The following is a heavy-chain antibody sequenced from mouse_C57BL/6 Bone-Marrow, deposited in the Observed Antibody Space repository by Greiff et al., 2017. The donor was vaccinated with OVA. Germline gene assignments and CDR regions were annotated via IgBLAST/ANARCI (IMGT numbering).Heavy chain of an antibody. D-gene: IGHD4-1*01. CDR3: ARWAGTCYFDY. V-gene: IGHV1-80*01. Sequence: VQLQQSGAELVKPGASVKISCKASGYAFSSYWMNWVKQRPGKGLEWIGQIYPGDGDTNYNGKFTGKATLTADKSSSTAYMQISSLTSEDSAVYFCARWAGTCYFDYWGQGTTLTVSS. CDR2: IYPGDGDT. CDR1: GYAFSSYW. J-gene: IGHJ2*01.